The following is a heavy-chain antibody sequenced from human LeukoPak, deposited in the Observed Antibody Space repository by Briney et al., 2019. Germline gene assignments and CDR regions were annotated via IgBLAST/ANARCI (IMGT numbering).Heavy chain of an antibody. CDR1: GYSFTSYG. D-gene: IGHD5-12*01. CDR2: ISAYNGNT. V-gene: IGHV1-18*01. CDR3: ARYLPSGYDSPFDY. Sequence: GESLKISCKGSGYSFTSYGISWVRQAPGQGLEWMGWISAYNGNTNYAQKLQGRVTMTTDTSTSTAYMELRSLRSDDTAVYYCARYLPSGYDSPFDYWGQGTLVTVSS. J-gene: IGHJ4*02.